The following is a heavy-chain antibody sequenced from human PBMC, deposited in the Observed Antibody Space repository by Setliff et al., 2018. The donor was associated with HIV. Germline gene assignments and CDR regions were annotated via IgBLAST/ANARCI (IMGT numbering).Heavy chain of an antibody. V-gene: IGHV4-4*07. CDR3: VGGLRSRSQGHFDY. CDR2: IFASGSI. CDR1: GGSISTYY. D-gene: IGHD5-12*01. J-gene: IGHJ4*02. Sequence: PSETLSLTCTVSGGSISTYYLTWIRQPAGKGLEWIGRIFASGSINYNPSLKSRVTMSVDTSKNQFSLRLSSVTAADTAVYYCVGGLRSRSQGHFDYWGQGTLVTVSS.